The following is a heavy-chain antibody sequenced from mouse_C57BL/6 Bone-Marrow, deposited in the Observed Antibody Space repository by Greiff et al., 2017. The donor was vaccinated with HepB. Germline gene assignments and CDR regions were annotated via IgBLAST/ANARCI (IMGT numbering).Heavy chain of an antibody. D-gene: IGHD3-2*02. Sequence: EVQRVESGGGLVQPGGSLKLSCAASGFTFSDYYMYWVRQTPEKRLEWVAYISNGGGSTYYPDTVKGRFTISRDNAKNTLYLQMSRLKSEDTAMYYCARRQLRFYAMDYWGQGTSVTVSS. CDR2: ISNGGGST. CDR1: GFTFSDYY. CDR3: ARRQLRFYAMDY. J-gene: IGHJ4*01. V-gene: IGHV5-12*01.